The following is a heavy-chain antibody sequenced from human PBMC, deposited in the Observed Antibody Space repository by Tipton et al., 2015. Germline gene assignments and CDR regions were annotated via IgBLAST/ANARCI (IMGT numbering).Heavy chain of an antibody. CDR2: LYFSGST. CDR3: ASPSLPHDRGDYYFQS. V-gene: IGHV4-39*01. D-gene: IGHD2-21*02. Sequence: TLSLTCTVSGGSISSSSYYWAWIRQPPGKGLEWIGCLYFSGSTYYNPSIKSRVTISLDRYKNQFSLKLSSVTAADTAVYYCASPSLPHDRGDYYFQSWGQGSLVTVSS. CDR1: GGSISSSSYY. J-gene: IGHJ4*02.